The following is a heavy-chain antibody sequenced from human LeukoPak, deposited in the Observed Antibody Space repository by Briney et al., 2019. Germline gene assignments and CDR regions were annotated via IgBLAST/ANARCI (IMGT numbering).Heavy chain of an antibody. J-gene: IGHJ6*02. CDR3: ARLFLRPYYYGMDV. Sequence: SETLSLTCTVSGGSISSGHYYWNWIRQPAGKGLEWIGRISSSGSTNYSPSLKSRVTTSLDTSKNQFSLKLSSVTAADTAVYYCARLFLRPYYYGMDVWGQGTTVTVSS. CDR1: GGSISSGHYY. V-gene: IGHV4-61*10. CDR2: ISSSGST. D-gene: IGHD4-17*01.